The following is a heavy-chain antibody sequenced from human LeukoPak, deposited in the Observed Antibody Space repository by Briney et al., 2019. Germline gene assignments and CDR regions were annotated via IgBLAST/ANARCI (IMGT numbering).Heavy chain of an antibody. Sequence: GGSLRLSCAASGFTVSSNYMSWVRQAPGKGLEWVSVIYSGGSTYYADSVKGRFTISRDNSKNTLYLQMNSLRAEDTAVYYCARDASLLTYPTPYCDYWGQGTLVTVSS. CDR2: IYSGGST. V-gene: IGHV3-66*01. J-gene: IGHJ4*02. D-gene: IGHD2-15*01. CDR3: ARDASLLTYPTPYCDY. CDR1: GFTVSSNY.